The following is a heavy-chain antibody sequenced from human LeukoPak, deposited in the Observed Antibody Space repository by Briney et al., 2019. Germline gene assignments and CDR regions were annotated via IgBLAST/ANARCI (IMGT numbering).Heavy chain of an antibody. CDR1: GGSISSGSYY. D-gene: IGHD3-3*01. Sequence: SETLSLTCTVSGGSISSGSYYWSWIRQPAGKGLEWIGRIYTSGSTNYNPSLKSRVTISVDTSKNQFSLKLSSVTAADTAVYYCARVLEDYDFWSGYPYYFDYWGQGTLVTVSS. CDR2: IYTSGST. CDR3: ARVLEDYDFWSGYPYYFDY. J-gene: IGHJ4*02. V-gene: IGHV4-61*02.